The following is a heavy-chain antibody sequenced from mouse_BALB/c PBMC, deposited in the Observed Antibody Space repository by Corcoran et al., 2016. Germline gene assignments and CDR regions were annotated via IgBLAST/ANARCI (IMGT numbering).Heavy chain of an antibody. V-gene: IGHV1-81*01. Sequence: QVKLQQTEPELVKPGASVKMSCKASGYTFTDYVISWVKQRTGQGLEWIGEIYPGSGSTYYNEKFNGKATLTADKSSNTAYMQLSSLTSEDSAVYFCGSPYYFDYWGQGTTLTVSS. CDR1: GYTFTDYV. CDR3: GSPYYFDY. J-gene: IGHJ2*01. CDR2: IYPGSGST.